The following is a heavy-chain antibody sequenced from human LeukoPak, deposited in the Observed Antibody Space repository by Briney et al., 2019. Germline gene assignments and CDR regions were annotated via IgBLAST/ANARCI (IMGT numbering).Heavy chain of an antibody. CDR1: GFTFDDYA. J-gene: IGHJ3*02. CDR2: IDLAGEYT. Sequence: TGRSLRLSCAASGFTFDDYAMHWVRPAPGEGLMWVSTIDLAGEYTTYADSVKGRFTISRDNAKDTLYLQMNSLRAEDTAVYYCASGNSHAFDIWGQGTMVTVSS. V-gene: IGHV3-74*01. CDR3: ASGNSHAFDI.